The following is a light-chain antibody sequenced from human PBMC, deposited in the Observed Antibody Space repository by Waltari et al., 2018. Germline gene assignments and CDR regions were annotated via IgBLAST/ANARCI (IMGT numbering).Light chain of an antibody. CDR2: EGS. J-gene: IGLJ2*01. Sequence: QSALTPPASVSGSPGQSIPISCPRTSGDVRSYNLVSWYQQHPGKAPKLMIYEGSKRPSGVSNRFSGSKSGNTASLTISGLQAEDEADYYCCSYAGSVVFGGGTKLTVL. V-gene: IGLV2-23*01. CDR3: CSYAGSVV. CDR1: SGDVRSYNL.